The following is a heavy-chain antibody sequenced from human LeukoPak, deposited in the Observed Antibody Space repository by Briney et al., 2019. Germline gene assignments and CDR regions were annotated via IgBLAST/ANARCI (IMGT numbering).Heavy chain of an antibody. CDR2: ISSDGNTQ. CDR3: ARRRIVGSIDDAFDI. CDR1: GITFSSYA. V-gene: IGHV3-30-3*01. Sequence: GRSLRLSCAASGITFSSYAMHWVRQAPGKGLEWAAVISSDGNTQYYADSVEGRFTISRDNSNNTLYLQMNSLRADDTAIYYCARRRIVGSIDDAFDIWGQGTMVTLSS. J-gene: IGHJ3*02. D-gene: IGHD1-26*01.